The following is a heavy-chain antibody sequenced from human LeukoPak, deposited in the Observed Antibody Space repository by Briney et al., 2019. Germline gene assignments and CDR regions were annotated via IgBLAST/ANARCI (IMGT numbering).Heavy chain of an antibody. J-gene: IGHJ3*02. V-gene: IGHV3-43*02. Sequence: GGSLRLSCAASGFTFSSYSMHWVRQAPGKGLEWVSLISGDGGSTYYADSVKGRFTISRDNSKNSLYLQMNSLRTEDTALYYCAKDMRRFGEDAFDIWGQGTMVTVSS. CDR2: ISGDGGST. D-gene: IGHD3-10*01. CDR3: AKDMRRFGEDAFDI. CDR1: GFTFSSYS.